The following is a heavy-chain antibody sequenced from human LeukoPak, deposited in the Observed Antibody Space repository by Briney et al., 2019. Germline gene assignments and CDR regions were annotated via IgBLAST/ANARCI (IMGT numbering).Heavy chain of an antibody. V-gene: IGHV3-74*01. D-gene: IGHD1-20*01. Sequence: GGSLRLSCAASGSTFSNYMMHWVRQAPGKGLVWVSRIKSDGITITYADSVKGRFTISRDNAKNTLYLQMNSLRAEDTAVYYCLRDLNWSLDQWGQGTLVTVSS. CDR1: GSTFSNYM. J-gene: IGHJ4*02. CDR2: IKSDGITI. CDR3: LRDLNWSLDQ.